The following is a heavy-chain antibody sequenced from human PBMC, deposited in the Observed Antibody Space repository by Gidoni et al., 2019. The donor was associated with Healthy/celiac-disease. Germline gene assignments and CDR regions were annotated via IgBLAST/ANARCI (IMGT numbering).Heavy chain of an antibody. CDR3: ARDTRAFIAAAGIGY. CDR2: IWYDGSNK. CDR1: GFPFSSYG. V-gene: IGHV3-33*01. J-gene: IGHJ4*02. Sequence: QVQLVESGGGVVQPGRSLRLSCAGSGFPFSSYGRHWVRQAPGKGLEWVAVIWYDGSNKYYADSVKGRFTISRDNSKNTLYLQMNSLRAEDTAVYYCARDTRAFIAAAGIGYWGQGTLVTVSS. D-gene: IGHD6-13*01.